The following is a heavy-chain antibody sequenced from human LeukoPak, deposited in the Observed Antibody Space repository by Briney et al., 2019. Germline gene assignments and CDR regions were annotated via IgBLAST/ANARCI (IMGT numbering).Heavy chain of an antibody. V-gene: IGHV3-23*01. CDR3: AKDREHIVVVTAIGFDP. D-gene: IGHD2-21*02. Sequence: GGSLRLSCAASGFTFSSYAMSWVRQAPVKGLEWVSAISGSGGSTYYADSVKGRFTISRDNSKNTLYLQMNSLRAEDTAVYYCAKDREHIVVVTAIGFDPWGQGTLVTVSS. CDR1: GFTFSSYA. J-gene: IGHJ5*02. CDR2: ISGSGGST.